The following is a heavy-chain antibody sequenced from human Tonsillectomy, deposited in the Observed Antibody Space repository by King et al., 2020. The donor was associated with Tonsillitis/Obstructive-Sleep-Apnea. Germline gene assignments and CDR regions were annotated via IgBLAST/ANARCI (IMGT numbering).Heavy chain of an antibody. J-gene: IGHJ4*02. Sequence: VQLVESGGGLVKPGGSLRLSCAASGFTFSNAWMSWVRQAPGKGLEWVGRIKSKTDGGTTDYAAPVKGRFTISRDDSKSTLYLQMNSLKTEDTAVYYCTTDLYYDFWSGYLFDFDYWGQGTLVTVSS. V-gene: IGHV3-15*01. D-gene: IGHD3-3*01. CDR1: GFTFSNAW. CDR2: IKSKTDGGTT. CDR3: TTDLYYDFWSGYLFDFDY.